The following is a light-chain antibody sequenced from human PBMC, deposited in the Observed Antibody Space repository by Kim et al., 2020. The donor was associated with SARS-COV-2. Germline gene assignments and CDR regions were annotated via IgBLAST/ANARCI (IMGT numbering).Light chain of an antibody. J-gene: IGLJ3*02. V-gene: IGLV3-9*01. CDR2: RDS. Sequence: SVALGQTARITCGGNNIGTKNVHGYQQKPGQAPVLVIYRDSTRPSGIPERFSGSNSGNTATLTISRAQAGDEADYYCQVWDSSAGVFGGGTQLTVL. CDR3: QVWDSSAGV. CDR1: NIGTKN.